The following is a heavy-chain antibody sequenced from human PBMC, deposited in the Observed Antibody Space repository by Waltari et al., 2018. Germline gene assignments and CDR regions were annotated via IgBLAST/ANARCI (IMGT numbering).Heavy chain of an antibody. CDR3: APLYFDWSSATS. CDR2: IIGSSIYI. D-gene: IGHD3-9*01. V-gene: IGHV3-21*02. Sequence: EVQLVESGGGLVKPGGSLRLSCAASASTFSALNLNWVRQAPGKGLEWVSSIIGSSIYIYYTDSVKGRFTISRDNAGNSLYLQMSSLRAEDTAVYYCAPLYFDWSSATSWGQGTLVTVSS. J-gene: IGHJ5*02. CDR1: ASTFSALN.